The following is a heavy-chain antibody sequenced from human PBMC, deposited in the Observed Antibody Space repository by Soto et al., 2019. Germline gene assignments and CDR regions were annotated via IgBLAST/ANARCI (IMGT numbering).Heavy chain of an antibody. D-gene: IGHD5-12*01. Sequence: SVKVSCKASGYTFTSYYMHWVRPAPGQGLEWMGIINPSGGSTSYAQKFQGGVTMTRDTCTSTVYMELSSLRSEDTAVYYCARNFGMVATEINYYYYGMDVWGQGTKVTVSS. V-gene: IGHV1-46*01. CDR3: ARNFGMVATEINYYYYGMDV. J-gene: IGHJ6*02. CDR2: INPSGGST. CDR1: GYTFTSYY.